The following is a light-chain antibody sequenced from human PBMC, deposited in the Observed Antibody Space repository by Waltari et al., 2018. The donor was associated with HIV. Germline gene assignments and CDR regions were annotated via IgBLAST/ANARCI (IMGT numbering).Light chain of an antibody. CDR3: QARHNWPPLFT. CDR2: DAS. CDR1: QSVTTY. Sequence: EIVLTQSPGTLSLSPGEGATLSCRASQSVTTYLAWYQQKPGQPPRLLIFDASNRATGIPARFSGSGSGTDFTLTISSLEPEDFAIYCCQARHNWPPLFTFGPGTKVDMK. V-gene: IGKV3-11*01. J-gene: IGKJ3*01.